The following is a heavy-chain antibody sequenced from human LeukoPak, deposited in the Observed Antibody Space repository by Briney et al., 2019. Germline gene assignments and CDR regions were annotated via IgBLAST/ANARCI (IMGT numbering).Heavy chain of an antibody. V-gene: IGHV3-7*01. J-gene: IGHJ4*02. Sequence: GGSLRLSCAASGFTFSSYWMSWVRQAPGKGLEWVANIKQDGSEKYYVDSVKGRFTISRDNAKNSLYLQINSLRAEDTAVYYCAKDGLRPYYYDSSGYPRPYFDYWGQGTLVTVSS. CDR3: AKDGLRPYYYDSSGYPRPYFDY. D-gene: IGHD3-22*01. CDR2: IKQDGSEK. CDR1: GFTFSSYW.